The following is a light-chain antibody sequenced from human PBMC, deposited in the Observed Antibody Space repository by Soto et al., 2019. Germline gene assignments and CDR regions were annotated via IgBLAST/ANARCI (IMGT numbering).Light chain of an antibody. CDR3: QQYGSSPPIT. V-gene: IGKV3-20*01. Sequence: IVLTQSPGTLSLSPGERATLFCRASQSVRSSLAWYQQKPGQAPRLLIYGASSRATGIPDRFSGSGSGTDFTLTISRLEPEDFAVYYCQQYGSSPPITFGQGTRLEIK. CDR1: QSVRSS. CDR2: GAS. J-gene: IGKJ5*01.